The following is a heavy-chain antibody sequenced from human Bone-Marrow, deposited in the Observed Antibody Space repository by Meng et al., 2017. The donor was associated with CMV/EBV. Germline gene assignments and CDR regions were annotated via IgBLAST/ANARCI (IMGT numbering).Heavy chain of an antibody. V-gene: IGHV1-69*04. D-gene: IGHD3-9*01. CDR3: ARDREYYDILTGYYRERGGYYYYGMDV. CDR2: IIPILGIA. CDR1: GGTFSSYT. J-gene: IGHJ6*02. Sequence: SVKVSCKASGGTFSSYTISWVRQAPGQGLEWMGRIIPILGIANYAQKFQGRVTMTRDTSTSTVYMELSSLRSEDTAVYYCARDREYYDILTGYYRERGGYYYYGMDVWGQGTTVTVSS.